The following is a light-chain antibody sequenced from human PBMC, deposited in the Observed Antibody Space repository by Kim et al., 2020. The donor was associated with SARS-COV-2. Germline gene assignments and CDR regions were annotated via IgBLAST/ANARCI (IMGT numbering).Light chain of an antibody. CDR2: DAF. CDR1: QGVGSS. CDR3: QQRGNWPLT. J-gene: IGKJ1*01. V-gene: IGKV3-11*01. Sequence: SPGERATLSCRASQGVGSSFAWYQQKPGQAPRLLIYDAFSRATGIPARFSGSGSGTDFTLTISSLEPEDFAVYYCQQRGNWPLTFGQGTKVDIK.